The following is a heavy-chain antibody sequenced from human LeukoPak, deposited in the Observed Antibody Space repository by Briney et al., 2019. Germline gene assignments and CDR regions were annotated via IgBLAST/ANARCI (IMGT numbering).Heavy chain of an antibody. D-gene: IGHD6-13*01. Sequence: SVKVSCKASGGTFSSYAISWARQAPGQGLEWMGGIIPIFGTANYAQKFQGRVTITADESTSTAYMELSSLRSEDTAVYYCARTQAIAAAGLDDAFDIWGQGTMVTVSS. CDR1: GGTFSSYA. CDR3: ARTQAIAAAGLDDAFDI. V-gene: IGHV1-69*01. J-gene: IGHJ3*02. CDR2: IIPIFGTA.